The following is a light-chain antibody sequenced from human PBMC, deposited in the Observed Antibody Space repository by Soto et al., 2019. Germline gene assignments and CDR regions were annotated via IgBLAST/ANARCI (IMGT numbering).Light chain of an antibody. V-gene: IGKV1-39*01. Sequence: DIQMTQSPSSLSASVGDRVTITCRASQSISTYLNWYQQEPGKAPKLLIYAASSLQSGFPSRFSGRGSGTAFTLTISSLQPEDCATYYCPQSHSLPSTFGQGTKLEIK. CDR3: PQSHSLPST. J-gene: IGKJ2*01. CDR2: AAS. CDR1: QSISTY.